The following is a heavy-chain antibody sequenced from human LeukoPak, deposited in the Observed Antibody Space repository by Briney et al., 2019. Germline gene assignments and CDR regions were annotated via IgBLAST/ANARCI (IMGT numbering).Heavy chain of an antibody. D-gene: IGHD3-16*01. V-gene: IGHV3-30-3*02. CDR2: ISYDGSNK. CDR3: AKIGGGGDFDY. J-gene: IGHJ4*02. Sequence: PGGSLRLSCAASGFTFSSYAMHWVRQAPGKGLEWVAVISYDGSNKYYADSVKGRFTISRDNSKNTLYLQMNSLRAEDTAVYYCAKIGGGGDFDYWGQGTLVTVSS. CDR1: GFTFSSYA.